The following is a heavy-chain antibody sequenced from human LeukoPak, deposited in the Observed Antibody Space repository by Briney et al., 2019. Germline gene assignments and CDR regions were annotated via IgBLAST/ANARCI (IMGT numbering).Heavy chain of an antibody. Sequence: GGSLRLSCTASGFTLGDYGVGWVRQAPGKGLEWVSFIRGKAYGGTTEYAASVRGRFTISRDDPKSIAYLQMNSLKAEDTAVYYCARGGSCDYWGQGTLVTVSS. V-gene: IGHV3-49*04. D-gene: IGHD3-16*01. CDR1: GFTLGDYG. CDR3: ARGGSCDY. CDR2: IRGKAYGGTT. J-gene: IGHJ4*02.